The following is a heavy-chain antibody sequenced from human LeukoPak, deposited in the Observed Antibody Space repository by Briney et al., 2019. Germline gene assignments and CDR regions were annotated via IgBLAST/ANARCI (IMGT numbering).Heavy chain of an antibody. J-gene: IGHJ4*02. Sequence: GGSLRLSSAASGFSFSSYAMTWVRQVPGKGLDWVSVLARDGSDIRYADSVRGRFTISRDNSKSTLYLQMDSLRAEDTAIYYCARYLCVGTCYRNFESWGQGTLVTVSS. D-gene: IGHD1-7*01. CDR1: GFSFSSYA. CDR2: LARDGSDI. CDR3: ARYLCVGTCYRNFES. V-gene: IGHV3-23*01.